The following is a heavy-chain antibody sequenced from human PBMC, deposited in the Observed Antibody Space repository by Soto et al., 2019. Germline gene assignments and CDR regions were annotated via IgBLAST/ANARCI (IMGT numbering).Heavy chain of an antibody. CDR3: ARVWTTVTNWFDP. D-gene: IGHD4-17*01. J-gene: IGHJ5*02. CDR2: IYHSGST. Sequence: SETLSLTCAVSGGSISSSNWWSWVRQPPGKGLEWIGEIYHSGSTNYNPSLKSRITISVDKSKNQFSLKLRSVTAADTAVYYCARVWTTVTNWFDPWGQGTLVTVSS. CDR1: GGSISSSNW. V-gene: IGHV4-4*02.